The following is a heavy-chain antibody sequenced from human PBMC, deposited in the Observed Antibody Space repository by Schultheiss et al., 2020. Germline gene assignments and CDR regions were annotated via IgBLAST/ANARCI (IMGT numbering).Heavy chain of an antibody. D-gene: IGHD4-17*01. CDR1: GFTFDDYG. Sequence: GGSLRLSCAASGFTFDDYGMSWVRQAPGKGLVWVSRINSDGSSTSYADSVKGRFTISRDNAKNTLYLQMNSLRAEDTAVYYCASYAGYWGQGTLVTVSS. J-gene: IGHJ4*02. CDR2: INSDGSST. V-gene: IGHV3-74*01. CDR3: ASYAGY.